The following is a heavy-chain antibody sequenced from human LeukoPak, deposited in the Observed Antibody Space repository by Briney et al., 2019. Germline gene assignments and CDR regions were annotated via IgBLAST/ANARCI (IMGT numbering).Heavy chain of an antibody. J-gene: IGHJ1*01. Sequence: GESLKISCKASGYTFTTSWIGWVRQMPGKGLEYMGIIYPGDSDTRYSPSFQGQVTISADKSISTAYMQWNSLKASDTAMYYCARLGYCSSGGCFSRGYFQGWGQGTLVTVSS. V-gene: IGHV5-51*01. D-gene: IGHD2-15*01. CDR2: IYPGDSDT. CDR1: GYTFTTSW. CDR3: ARLGYCSSGGCFSRGYFQG.